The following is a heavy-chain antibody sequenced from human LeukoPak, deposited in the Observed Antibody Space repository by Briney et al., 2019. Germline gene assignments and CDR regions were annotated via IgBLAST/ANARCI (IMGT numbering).Heavy chain of an antibody. CDR3: ARVLNNWNYGYYYMDV. CDR2: IYHSGST. V-gene: IGHV4-30-2*01. J-gene: IGHJ6*03. CDR1: GGSISSGGYY. Sequence: SETLSLTCTVSGGSISSGGYYWSWIRQPPGKGLEWIGYIYHSGSTYYNPSLKSRVTISVDRSKNQFSLKLSSVTAADTAVYYCARVLNNWNYGYYYMDVRGKGTTVTVSS. D-gene: IGHD1-20*01.